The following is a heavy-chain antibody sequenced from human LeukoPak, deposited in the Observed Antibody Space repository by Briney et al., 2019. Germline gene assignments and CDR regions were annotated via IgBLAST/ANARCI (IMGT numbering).Heavy chain of an antibody. V-gene: IGHV3-64D*06. D-gene: IGHD2-15*01. CDR1: GFTFSTLP. J-gene: IGHJ6*02. CDR2: SNSNGGST. CDR3: VRGYSFGPYGMDV. Sequence: GGSLRLSCSASGFTFSTLPMHWVRQAPGKGLEYVSGSNSNGGSTYYADSVKGRFTISRDNSKNTLYLQMSSLRPEDTAVYFCVRGYSFGPYGMDVWGQGTTVTVSS.